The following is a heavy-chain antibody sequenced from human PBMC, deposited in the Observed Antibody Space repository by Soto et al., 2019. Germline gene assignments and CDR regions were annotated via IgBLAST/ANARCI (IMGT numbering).Heavy chain of an antibody. D-gene: IGHD4-17*01. J-gene: IGHJ4*02. CDR3: AREGMTTVTTDDY. Sequence: SETLSLTCTVSGGSISSSSYYWGWIRQPPGKGLEWIGSIYYSGSTYYNPSLKSRVTISVDTSKNQFSLKLSSVTAADTAVYYCAREGMTTVTTDDYWGQGTLVTVSS. V-gene: IGHV4-39*01. CDR1: GGSISSSSYY. CDR2: IYYSGST.